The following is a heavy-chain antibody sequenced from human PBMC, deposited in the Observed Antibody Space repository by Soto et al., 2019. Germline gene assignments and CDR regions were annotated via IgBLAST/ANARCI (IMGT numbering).Heavy chain of an antibody. J-gene: IGHJ6*02. CDR2: INTYNGNT. V-gene: IGHV1-18*01. D-gene: IGHD3-16*01. Sequence: ASLKVSCKASGGTFSSYGIGWARQAPGQGLEWMGWINTYNGNTNYAQNVQGRVTLTTDTSTSTAYMELRSLRSNDTAIYYCAMVDVYVTPSPQDVWGQGTTVTVSS. CDR1: GGTFSSYG. CDR3: AMVDVYVTPSPQDV.